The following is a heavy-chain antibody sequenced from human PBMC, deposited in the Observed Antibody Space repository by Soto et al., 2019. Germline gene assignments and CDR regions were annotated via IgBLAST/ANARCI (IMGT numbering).Heavy chain of an antibody. Sequence: SSETLSLTCAVYGGSFSGYYLSWIRQPPGKGLEWIGEINHSGSTNYNPSLKSRVTISVDTSKNQFSLKLSSVTAADTAVYYCARKDIVVVVAAPGAFDIWGQGTMVTVSS. V-gene: IGHV4-34*01. J-gene: IGHJ3*02. CDR3: ARKDIVVVVAAPGAFDI. CDR1: GGSFSGYY. CDR2: INHSGST. D-gene: IGHD2-15*01.